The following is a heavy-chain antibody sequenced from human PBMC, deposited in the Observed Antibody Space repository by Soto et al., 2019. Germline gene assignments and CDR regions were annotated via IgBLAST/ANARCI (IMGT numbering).Heavy chain of an antibody. D-gene: IGHD2-2*01. J-gene: IGHJ4*02. CDR1: GYTFTRYY. V-gene: IGHV1-46*01. Sequence: ASVKVFCKTSGYTFTRYYIHWVRQAPGQGFEWMGIINPSGGSTSYAQKFQGRITMTMDTSTSTVYMELSSLRSEDTAVYYCARDFVEVPSALYYFDYWGQGTLVIVSS. CDR2: INPSGGST. CDR3: ARDFVEVPSALYYFDY.